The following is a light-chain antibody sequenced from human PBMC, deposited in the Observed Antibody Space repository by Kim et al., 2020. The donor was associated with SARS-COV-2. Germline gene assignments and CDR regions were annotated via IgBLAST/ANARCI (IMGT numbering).Light chain of an antibody. CDR3: QSYDSSNLV. Sequence: GKTVSGTSTGSSGSMASRYVQWYQRRPGSAPTTVIYEDNQSPSGVPDRFSGSIDSSSNTASLTISGLKTEDEADYYCQSYDSSNLVFGGGTQLTVL. CDR1: SGSMASRY. J-gene: IGLJ2*01. V-gene: IGLV6-57*02. CDR2: EDN.